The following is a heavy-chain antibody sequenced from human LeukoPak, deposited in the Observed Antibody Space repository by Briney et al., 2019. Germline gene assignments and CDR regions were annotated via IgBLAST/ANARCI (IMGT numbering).Heavy chain of an antibody. J-gene: IGHJ4*02. Sequence: ASVKVSCKASGYTFTSYDINWVRQATGQGLEWMGWMNPNSGNTGYAQKFQGRVTMTRNTSISTAYMELSSLRSEDTAVYYCARRRGERDEYYFDYWGQGTLVTVSS. CDR3: ARRRGERDEYYFDY. CDR1: GYTFTSYD. D-gene: IGHD5-24*01. CDR2: MNPNSGNT. V-gene: IGHV1-8*01.